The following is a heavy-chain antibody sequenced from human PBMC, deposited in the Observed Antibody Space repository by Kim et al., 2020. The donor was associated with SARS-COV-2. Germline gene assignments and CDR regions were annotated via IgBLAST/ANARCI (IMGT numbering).Heavy chain of an antibody. CDR3: AKDETTLGLWFGDFSR. V-gene: IGHV3-30*02. D-gene: IGHD3-10*01. Sequence: SVKGRVSISRDNSKNTLYLQMNSLRAEDTAVYYCAKDETTLGLWFGDFSRGGRGTLVTVSS. J-gene: IGHJ4*02.